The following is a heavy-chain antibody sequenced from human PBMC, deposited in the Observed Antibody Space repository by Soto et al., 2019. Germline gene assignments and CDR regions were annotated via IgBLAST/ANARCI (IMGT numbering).Heavy chain of an antibody. J-gene: IGHJ4*02. CDR3: ARQGREYDILTGYYSAPGYFDY. CDR1: GFTFSSYT. CDR2: ISNDGSNK. Sequence: GGPLRLSCAASGFTFSSYTMHWVRQAPGKGLEWVAVISNDGSNKYYADSVKGRFTISRDNSRNTLYLQMNSLRAEDTAVYYCARQGREYDILTGYYSAPGYFDYWGQGTLVTVSS. D-gene: IGHD3-9*01. V-gene: IGHV3-30-3*01.